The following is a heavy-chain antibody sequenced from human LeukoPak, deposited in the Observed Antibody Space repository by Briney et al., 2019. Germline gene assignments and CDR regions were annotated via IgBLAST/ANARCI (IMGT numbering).Heavy chain of an antibody. CDR1: GGSISSYY. V-gene: IGHV4-4*09. CDR3: ARTTVVTPGLFDY. CDR2: IYTSGST. D-gene: IGHD4-23*01. J-gene: IGHJ4*02. Sequence: SETLSLTCTVSGGSISSYYWSWIRQPPGKGLEWIGYIYTSGSTNYNPSLKSRVTISVDRSKNQFSLKLSSVTAADTAVYYCARTTVVTPGLFDYWGQGTLVTVSS.